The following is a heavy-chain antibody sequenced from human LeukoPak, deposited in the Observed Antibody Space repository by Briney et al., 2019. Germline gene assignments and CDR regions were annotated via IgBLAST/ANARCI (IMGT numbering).Heavy chain of an antibody. D-gene: IGHD6-19*01. CDR1: GGSISSYY. V-gene: IGHV4-59*01. CDR3: ARTGAVAGKWYFDL. Sequence: KPSETLSLTCTVSGGSISSYYWSWIRQPPGKGLEWIGYIYYSGSTNYNPPLKSRVTISVDTSKNQFSLRLTSVTAADTAVYYCARTGAVAGKWYFDLWGRGTLVAVSS. J-gene: IGHJ2*01. CDR2: IYYSGST.